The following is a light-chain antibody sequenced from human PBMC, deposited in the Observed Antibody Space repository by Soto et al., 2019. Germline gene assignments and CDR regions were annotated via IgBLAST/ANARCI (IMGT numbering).Light chain of an antibody. CDR3: QQRSSWLT. J-gene: IGKJ4*01. Sequence: EIVLTQSPATLSLSPGERATLSCRASQSVSSYLVWYQQKPGQAPRLLIYDASNRATGIPARFSGSGSGTDFTLTISSLEPEDFAVYYCQQRSSWLTFGGGTKVDIK. V-gene: IGKV3-11*01. CDR1: QSVSSY. CDR2: DAS.